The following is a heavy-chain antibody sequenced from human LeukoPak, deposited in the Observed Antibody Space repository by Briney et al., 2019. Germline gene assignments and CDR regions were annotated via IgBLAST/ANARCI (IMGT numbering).Heavy chain of an antibody. CDR1: GGSISSSSYY. V-gene: IGHV4-39*01. J-gene: IGHJ6*02. CDR3: ARGPQLYYDFWSGYYMGVPDYYYGMDV. D-gene: IGHD3-3*01. Sequence: SETLSLTCTVSGGSISSSSYYWGWIRQPPGKGLEWIGSIYYSGSTYYNPSLKSRVTISVDTSKNQFSLKLSSVTAADTAVYYCARGPQLYYDFWSGYYMGVPDYYYGMDVWGQGTTVTVSS. CDR2: IYYSGST.